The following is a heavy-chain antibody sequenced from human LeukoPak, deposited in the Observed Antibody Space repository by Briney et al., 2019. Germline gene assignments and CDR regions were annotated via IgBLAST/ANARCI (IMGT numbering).Heavy chain of an antibody. CDR1: GYSISSGYY. Sequence: SETLSLTCTVSGYSISSGYYWGWIRQPPGKGLEWIGSIYHSGSTYYNPSLKSRVTISVDTSKNQFSLKLSSVTAADTAVYYCARDRGDGYDYFWDYWGQGTLVTVSS. CDR3: ARDRGDGYDYFWDY. J-gene: IGHJ4*02. V-gene: IGHV4-38-2*02. D-gene: IGHD5-12*01. CDR2: IYHSGST.